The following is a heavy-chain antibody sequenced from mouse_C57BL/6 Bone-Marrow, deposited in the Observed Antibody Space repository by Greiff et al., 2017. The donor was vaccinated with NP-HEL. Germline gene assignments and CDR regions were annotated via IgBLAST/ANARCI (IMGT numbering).Heavy chain of an antibody. CDR3: AKDWNYFDY. V-gene: IGHV1-80*01. D-gene: IGHD4-1*01. CDR2: IYPGDGDT. J-gene: IGHJ2*01. Sequence: VQLQQSGAELVKPGASVKISCKASGYAFSSYWLNWVQQRPGQGLEWIGQIYPGDGDTNYNAKFKGKATLTADTSSSTSYRQLSSLTSEDSAVYFCAKDWNYFDYWGQGTTLTVSS. CDR1: GYAFSSYW.